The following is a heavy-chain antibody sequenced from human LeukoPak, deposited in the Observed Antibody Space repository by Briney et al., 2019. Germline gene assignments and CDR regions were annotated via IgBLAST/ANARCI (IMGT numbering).Heavy chain of an antibody. V-gene: IGHV4-59*01. Sequence: PSETLSLTCTVSGGSISSYYWSWIRQPPGKGLEYIGYIYYSGSTNYNPSLKSRLTISVDTSKNQFSLKLSSVTAADTAVYYCARETSQKGAHYMDVWGKGTTVTIS. D-gene: IGHD3-16*01. J-gene: IGHJ6*03. CDR2: IYYSGST. CDR3: ARETSQKGAHYMDV. CDR1: GGSISSYY.